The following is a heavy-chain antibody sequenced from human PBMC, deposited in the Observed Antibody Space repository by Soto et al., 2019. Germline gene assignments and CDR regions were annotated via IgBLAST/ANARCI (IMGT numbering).Heavy chain of an antibody. CDR1: GDSISNLDYF. D-gene: IGHD3-3*01. V-gene: IGHV4-30-4*02. J-gene: IGHJ6*02. CDR3: ARVRLGFWSGYSSADYGMDV. Sequence: SETLSLTCSVSGDSISNLDYFWAWIRQPPGQALEYIGYIYKSATTYYNPSFKSRVAISVDTSKSQFSLKLSSVTAADTAVYYCARVRLGFWSGYSSADYGMDVWGQGTTVTVSS. CDR2: IYKSATT.